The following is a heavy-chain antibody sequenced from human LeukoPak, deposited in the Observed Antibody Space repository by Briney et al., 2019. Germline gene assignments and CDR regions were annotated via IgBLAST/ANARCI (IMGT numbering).Heavy chain of an antibody. V-gene: IGHV3-48*03. CDR3: ARDREGGAYYYYGMDV. Sequence: PGGSLRLSCAASGFTFSSYEMNWVRQAPGKGLEWVSYISSSGSTVYYADSVKGRFTISRDNAKNSLYLQMNSLRDEDTAVYYCARDREGGAYYYYGMDVWGQGTTVTVSS. CDR1: GFTFSSYE. D-gene: IGHD3-16*01. CDR2: ISSSGSTV. J-gene: IGHJ6*02.